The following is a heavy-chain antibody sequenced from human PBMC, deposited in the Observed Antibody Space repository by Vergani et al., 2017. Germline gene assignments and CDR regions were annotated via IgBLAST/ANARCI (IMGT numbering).Heavy chain of an antibody. J-gene: IGHJ5*02. D-gene: IGHD1-7*01. V-gene: IGHV3-30*02. CDR1: GLTLSSYG. CDR3: GKXQGTVVGTWWFDP. Sequence: VQLVESGGGVVQPGGSMRLSCSASGLTLSSYGVHWVRQAPGRGLESVTFTRPHEDGAFYSASVRGRFTVSRDNSKNTLYLEMNRLNVDDTAIYYCGKXQGTVVGTWWFDPWGQGTPVTVSS. CDR2: TRPHEDGA.